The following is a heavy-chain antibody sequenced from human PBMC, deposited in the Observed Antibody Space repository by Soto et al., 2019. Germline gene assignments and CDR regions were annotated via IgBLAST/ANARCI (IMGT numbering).Heavy chain of an antibody. CDR2: ISYDGTYK. D-gene: IGHD5-18*01. CDR3: VKERYAQLWLEDYGMDV. CDR1: GFTFSSYG. J-gene: IGHJ6*02. V-gene: IGHV3-30*18. Sequence: QVQLVESGGGVVQPGRSLRLSCAASGFTFSSYGIHWVRQAPGKGLEWVALISYDGTYKYNADSVKGRFTISRDNSKNTLYLQMSSLGPEDTSVYYCVKERYAQLWLEDYGMDVWGQGTTVTV.